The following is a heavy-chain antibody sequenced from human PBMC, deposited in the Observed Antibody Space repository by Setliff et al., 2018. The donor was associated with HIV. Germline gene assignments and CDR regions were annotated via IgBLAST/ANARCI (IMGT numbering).Heavy chain of an antibody. CDR1: GFNFNNYA. J-gene: IGHJ6*03. D-gene: IGHD6-19*01. CDR2: ISWNSDII. CDR3: VKDGSVAGRNYFYMDV. Sequence: PGESLKISCGGSGFNFNNYAMHWVRQYPGKGLEWVSGISWNSDIIGYADYAEGRFTISRDNVRNSLYLLMNSLTAEDTASYYCVKDGSVAGRNYFYMDVWGKGTTGTVS. V-gene: IGHV3-9*01.